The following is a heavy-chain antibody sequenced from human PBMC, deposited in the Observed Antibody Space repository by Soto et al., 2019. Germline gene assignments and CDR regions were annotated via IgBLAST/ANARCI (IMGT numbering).Heavy chain of an antibody. J-gene: IGHJ4*02. Sequence: PGGSLRLSCAASGFTFSSYSMNWVRQAPGKGLEWVSSISSSSSYIYYADSVKGRLTISRDNAKNSLYLQRNSLRAEDTAVYYCARGSNYDFWSGYYKPPLVDYWGQGTLVTVSS. CDR1: GFTFSSYS. D-gene: IGHD3-3*01. V-gene: IGHV3-21*01. CDR2: ISSSSSYI. CDR3: ARGSNYDFWSGYYKPPLVDY.